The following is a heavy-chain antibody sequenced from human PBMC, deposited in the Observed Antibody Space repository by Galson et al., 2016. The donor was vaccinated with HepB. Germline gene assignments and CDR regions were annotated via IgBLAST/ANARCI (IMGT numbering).Heavy chain of an antibody. D-gene: IGHD3-22*01. CDR3: ARSYDSSGYYLLTYGMDV. CDR2: ISYDGSNK. V-gene: IGHV3-30*04. J-gene: IGHJ6*02. Sequence: SLRLSCAASGFNFRSYAIHWVRQAPGKGPEWVAVISYDGSNKYYADSVKGRFTISRDNSKNTLYLQMNSLRAEDTAVFYCARSYDSSGYYLLTYGMDVWAKGPRSPSP. CDR1: GFNFRSYA.